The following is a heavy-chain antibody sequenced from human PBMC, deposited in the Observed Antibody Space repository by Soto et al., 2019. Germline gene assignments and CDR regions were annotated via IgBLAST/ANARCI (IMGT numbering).Heavy chain of an antibody. CDR1: GGSISSGGYY. Sequence: SEPLSLTCTFSGGSISSGGYYGSWIRQHPGKGLEWIGYIYYGGSTYYNPSLKSRATISGDTSKNQFSLKLSSVTAADTARYICAGYCSSSICPEDHYFALEVCGQGTTVTVSS. V-gene: IGHV4-31*03. CDR2: IYYGGST. J-gene: IGHJ6*02. CDR3: AGYCSSSICPEDHYFALEV. D-gene: IGHD2-2*01.